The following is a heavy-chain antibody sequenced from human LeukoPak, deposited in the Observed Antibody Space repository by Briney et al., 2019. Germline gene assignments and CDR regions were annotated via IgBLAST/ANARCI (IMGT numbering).Heavy chain of an antibody. CDR3: AADSSVLRFLEWLPEGPDAFDI. CDR1: GFRFGDDG. J-gene: IGHJ3*02. D-gene: IGHD3-3*01. V-gene: IGHV3-74*01. CDR2: IKNDGSGI. Sequence: GGSLRLSCAAFGFRFGDDGMSWVRQAPGKGLVWVARIKNDGSGIIYADSVKGRFTISRDNARNTLYLQMNSLRGEDTAVYYCAADSSVLRFLEWLPEGPDAFDIWGQGTMVTVSS.